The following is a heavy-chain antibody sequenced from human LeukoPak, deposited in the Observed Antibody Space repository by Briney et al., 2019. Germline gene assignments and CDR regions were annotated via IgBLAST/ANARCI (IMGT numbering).Heavy chain of an antibody. J-gene: IGHJ4*02. D-gene: IGHD3-22*01. Sequence: RPGGSLRLSCAASGFPFSSFWMSWVRQAPGKGLEWVANIKQDGSEKYYVDSVKGRFTISRDNAKNSLYLQMNSLRAEDTAVYYCASTGYDSSGYPFDYWGQGTLVTVSS. V-gene: IGHV3-7*01. CDR3: ASTGYDSSGYPFDY. CDR1: GFPFSSFW. CDR2: IKQDGSEK.